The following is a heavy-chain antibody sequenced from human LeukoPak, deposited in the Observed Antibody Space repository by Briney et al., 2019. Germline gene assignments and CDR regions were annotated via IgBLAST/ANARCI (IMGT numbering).Heavy chain of an antibody. D-gene: IGHD1-1*01. CDR2: ISYDGSNK. CDR3: VKGLVQTTMSYSVDY. V-gene: IGHV3-30-3*01. CDR1: GFTFSSYA. J-gene: IGHJ4*02. Sequence: QTGGSLRLSCAASGFTFSSYAMHWVRQAPGKGLEWVALISYDGSNKYYADSVKGRFTISRDNSKNTLYLQMNSLRAEDTAVYYCVKGLVQTTMSYSVDYWGQGALVTVSS.